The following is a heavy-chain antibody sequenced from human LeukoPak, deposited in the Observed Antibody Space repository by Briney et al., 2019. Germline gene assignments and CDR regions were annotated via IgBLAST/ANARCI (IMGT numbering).Heavy chain of an antibody. CDR1: GFTFSSYS. J-gene: IGHJ4*02. D-gene: IGHD1-26*01. Sequence: PGGSLRLPCAASGFTFSSYSMNWVRQAPGKGLEWVSSISSSSSYIYYADSVKGRFTISRDNAKNSLYLQMNSLRAEDTAVYYCASQWDGSHPNIDYWGQGTLVTVSS. CDR3: ASQWDGSHPNIDY. CDR2: ISSSSSYI. V-gene: IGHV3-21*01.